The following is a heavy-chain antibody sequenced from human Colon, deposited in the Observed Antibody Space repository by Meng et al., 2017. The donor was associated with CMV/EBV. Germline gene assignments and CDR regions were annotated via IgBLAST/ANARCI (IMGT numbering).Heavy chain of an antibody. Sequence: GSLRLSCSVSGGSVSSTNNYWTWIRQPPGQGLEWIGYISNSGNTNYNPSLKSRVTIAVDTSRNQFSLKMTSVRAADTAMYYCARESSGWSTGIDFWGQGTLVTVSS. V-gene: IGHV4-61*01. CDR1: GGSVSSTNNY. CDR2: ISNSGNT. CDR3: ARESSGWSTGIDF. D-gene: IGHD6-19*01. J-gene: IGHJ4*02.